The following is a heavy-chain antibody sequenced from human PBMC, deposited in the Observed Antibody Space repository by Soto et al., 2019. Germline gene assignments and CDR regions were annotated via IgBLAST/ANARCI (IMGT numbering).Heavy chain of an antibody. D-gene: IGHD7-27*01. CDR3: ACNWGNSLKNWIDP. CDR2: IIPVLATT. J-gene: IGHJ5*02. Sequence: SVKVSCKASAGTFPHYALSWVRQALGQGLEWIGGIIPVLATTTYAQKFQGGVSIIADESTNTVYMELSSLRSEDTAVYYCACNWGNSLKNWIDPWGQGTLVTVS. V-gene: IGHV1-69*13. CDR1: AGTFPHYA.